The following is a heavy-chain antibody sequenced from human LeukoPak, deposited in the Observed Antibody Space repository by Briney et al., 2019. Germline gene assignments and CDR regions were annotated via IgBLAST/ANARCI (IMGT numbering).Heavy chain of an antibody. Sequence: GGSLRLSCAASGFTFSNYAMSWVRQAPGKGLEWVSGISGSGGSTNYADSVEGRLIISRDNSKNTLYLQMNSLRAEDTAVYYCAKDGYYDSSGSPTGYFDYWGQGTLVTVSS. D-gene: IGHD3-22*01. CDR3: AKDGYYDSSGSPTGYFDY. CDR1: GFTFSNYA. V-gene: IGHV3-23*01. J-gene: IGHJ4*02. CDR2: ISGSGGST.